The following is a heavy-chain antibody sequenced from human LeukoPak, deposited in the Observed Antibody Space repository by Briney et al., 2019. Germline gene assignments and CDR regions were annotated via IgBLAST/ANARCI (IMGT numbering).Heavy chain of an antibody. D-gene: IGHD6-19*01. CDR3: ARDFGSGWYDAFDI. V-gene: IGHV4-59*01. CDR2: IYYSGST. CDR1: GGSISSYY. J-gene: IGHJ3*02. Sequence: PSETLSLTCTVSGGSISSYYWSWIRQPPGKGLEWIGYIYYSGSTNYNPSLESRVTISVDTSKNQFSLKLSSVTAADTAVYYCARDFGSGWYDAFDIWGQGTMVTVSS.